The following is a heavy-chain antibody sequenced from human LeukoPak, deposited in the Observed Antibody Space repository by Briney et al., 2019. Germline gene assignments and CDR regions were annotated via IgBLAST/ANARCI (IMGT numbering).Heavy chain of an antibody. CDR2: INPNSGVT. CDR3: ARDLQEVPRPGRVDY. D-gene: IGHD1-1*01. CDR1: GYTFIAYY. J-gene: IGHJ4*02. V-gene: IGHV1-2*02. Sequence: ASVKVSCETSGYTFIAYYMHWVRQAPGQGLEWMGWINPNSGVTKYAQRFQGRLTMTRDTSISTAYMELSSLRSDDTAVYYCARDLQEVPRPGRVDYWGQGTLVTVSS.